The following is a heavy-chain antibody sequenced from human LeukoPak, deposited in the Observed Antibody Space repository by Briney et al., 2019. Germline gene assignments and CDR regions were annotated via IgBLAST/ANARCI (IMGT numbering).Heavy chain of an antibody. J-gene: IGHJ4*02. CDR1: GFTFSSYA. CDR3: AKVSQGEADSSGYDDY. Sequence: PGGSLRLSCAASGFTFSSYAMSWVRQAPGKGLEWVSIISGSGASTYYADSVKGRFTISRDNSKNTLYLQMNSLRAEDTAVYYCAKVSQGEADSSGYDDYWGQGTLVTVSS. D-gene: IGHD3-22*01. CDR2: ISGSGAST. V-gene: IGHV3-23*01.